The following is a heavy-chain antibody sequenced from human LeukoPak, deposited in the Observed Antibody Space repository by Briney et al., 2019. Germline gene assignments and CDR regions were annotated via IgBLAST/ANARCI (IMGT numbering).Heavy chain of an antibody. Sequence: SETLSLTCAVYGGSFSGYYWSWIRQPPGKGLEWIGEINHSGSTSYNPPLKSRVTISVDTSKNQFSLKLSSVTAADTAVYYCARGPGSWAIKYYYGMDVWGQGTTVTVSS. D-gene: IGHD6-13*01. CDR3: ARGPGSWAIKYYYGMDV. CDR2: INHSGST. CDR1: GGSFSGYY. J-gene: IGHJ6*02. V-gene: IGHV4-34*01.